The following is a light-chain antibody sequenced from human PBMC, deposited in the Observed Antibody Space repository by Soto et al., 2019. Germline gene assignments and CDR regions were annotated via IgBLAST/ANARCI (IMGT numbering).Light chain of an antibody. CDR3: QQHVDWPLT. Sequence: EIVLTQSPATLSLSPGERATLSCRASQSVSSYLAWYQQKPGQAPRLLIYDASNRATGIPARFSGSGSGAVFTLTISSLEPEDFAVYYCQQHVDWPLTFGGGTKVDIK. J-gene: IGKJ4*01. CDR1: QSVSSY. V-gene: IGKV3-11*01. CDR2: DAS.